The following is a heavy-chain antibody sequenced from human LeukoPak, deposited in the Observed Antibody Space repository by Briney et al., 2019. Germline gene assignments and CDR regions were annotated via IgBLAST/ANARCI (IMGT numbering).Heavy chain of an antibody. D-gene: IGHD2-2*01. CDR3: AKAIRTSCYGCNMAV. Sequence: GGSLRLSCAASGFTFSSYAMSWVRLAPGKGLELVSTIGGSGGSTYYADSVKGRFPISRDNSKNTLYLQMKILRAGATAAEYCAKAIRTSCYGCNMAVWGKGTTVTASS. V-gene: IGHV3-23*01. CDR1: GFTFSSYA. J-gene: IGHJ6*03. CDR2: IGGSGGST.